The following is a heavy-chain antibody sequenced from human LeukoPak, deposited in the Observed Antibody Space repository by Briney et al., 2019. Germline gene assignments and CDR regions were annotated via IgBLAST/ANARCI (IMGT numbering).Heavy chain of an antibody. CDR1: GGSFSGYY. CDR2: INHSGST. V-gene: IGHV4-34*01. D-gene: IGHD3-10*01. J-gene: IGHJ4*02. CDR3: ARSTYYYSSGSYYPYYFDY. Sequence: SETLSLTCAVYGGSFSGYYWSWIRQPPGKGLEWIGEINHSGSTNYNPSLKSRVTISVDTSKNQFSLKLSSVTAADTAVYYCARSTYYYSSGSYYPYYFDYWGQGTLVTVSS.